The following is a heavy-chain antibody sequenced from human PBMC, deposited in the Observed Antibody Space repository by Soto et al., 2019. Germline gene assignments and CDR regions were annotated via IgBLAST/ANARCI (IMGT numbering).Heavy chain of an antibody. V-gene: IGHV3-9*01. CDR1: GFTFDEYA. CDR3: AKHKFGPTTTNYYYYGIDV. D-gene: IGHD3-10*01. Sequence: SLRLSCAASGFTFDEYAMHWVRQAPGKGLEWVSGISWNSDFTGYAGSVKGRFSISRDNAKKSLYLQMDSLRPEDTALYYCAKHKFGPTTTNYYYYGIDVWGQRTTVTVSS. J-gene: IGHJ6*02. CDR2: ISWNSDFT.